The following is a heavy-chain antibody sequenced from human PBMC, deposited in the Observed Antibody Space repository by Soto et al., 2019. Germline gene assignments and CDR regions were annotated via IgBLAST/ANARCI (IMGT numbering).Heavy chain of an antibody. D-gene: IGHD3-10*01. CDR2: ISYDGSNK. J-gene: IGHJ4*02. V-gene: IGHV3-30*03. CDR3: APWFGAFDY. CDR1: GFTFSSYG. Sequence: QVQLVESGGCVVQPGRSLRLSCAASGFTFSSYGMHWVRQAPGKGLEWVAVISYDGSNKYYADSVKGRFTISRDNSKNTLYLQMNSLRAEDTAVYYCAPWFGAFDYWGQGTLVTVS.